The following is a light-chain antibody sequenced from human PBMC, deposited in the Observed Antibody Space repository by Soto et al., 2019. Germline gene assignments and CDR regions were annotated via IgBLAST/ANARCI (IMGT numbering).Light chain of an antibody. Sequence: QSVLPQPASVSGSPGQSITISCTGTSSDVGASNFVSWHQQHPAIAPKLMIYNVYDRPSGISDRFSGSKSGNTATLTISGLQGEDDADYYCSAYTVSRTYVFGTGTKVTVL. CDR3: SAYTVSRTYV. CDR2: NVY. J-gene: IGLJ1*01. V-gene: IGLV2-14*03. CDR1: SSDVGASNF.